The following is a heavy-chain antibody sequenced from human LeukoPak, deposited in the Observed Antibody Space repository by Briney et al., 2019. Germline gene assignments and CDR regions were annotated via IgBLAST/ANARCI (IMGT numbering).Heavy chain of an antibody. CDR1: GGSFSGYY. J-gene: IGHJ4*02. CDR2: INHSGST. CDR3: ARVSLYYYDSSGYSPQNYFDY. D-gene: IGHD3-22*01. Sequence: PSETLSLTCAAYGGSFSGYYWSWIRQPPGKGLEWIGEINHSGSTNYNPSLKSRVTISVDTSKNQFSLKLSSVTAADTAVYYCARVSLYYYDSSGYSPQNYFDYWGQGTLVTVSS. V-gene: IGHV4-34*01.